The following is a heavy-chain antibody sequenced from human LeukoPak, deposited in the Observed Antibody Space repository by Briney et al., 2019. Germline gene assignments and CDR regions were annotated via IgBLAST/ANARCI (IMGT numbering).Heavy chain of an antibody. Sequence: SVKVSCKASGGTFSSYAISWVGQAPGQGLEWMGRIIPIFGTANYAQKFRGRVTITTDESPSTAYIELSSLRSEATAVYYCASGSPNIAARLLFDYWGQGTLVTVSS. CDR3: ASGSPNIAARLLFDY. D-gene: IGHD6-6*01. V-gene: IGHV1-69*05. J-gene: IGHJ4*02. CDR1: GGTFSSYA. CDR2: IIPIFGTA.